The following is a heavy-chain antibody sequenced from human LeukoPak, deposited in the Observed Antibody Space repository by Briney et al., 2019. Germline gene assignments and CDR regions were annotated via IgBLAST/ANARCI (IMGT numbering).Heavy chain of an antibody. CDR2: MNPNSGNT. CDR1: GYTFTSYD. CDR3: ARAHPLLWFGEAGYYYYGMDV. Sequence: ASVKVSCKASGYTFTSYDINWVRQATGQGLEWMGWMNPNSGNTGYAQKFQGRVAMTRNTSISTAYMELSSLRSEDTAVYYCARAHPLLWFGEAGYYYYGMDVWGQGTTVTVSS. J-gene: IGHJ6*02. V-gene: IGHV1-8*01. D-gene: IGHD3-10*01.